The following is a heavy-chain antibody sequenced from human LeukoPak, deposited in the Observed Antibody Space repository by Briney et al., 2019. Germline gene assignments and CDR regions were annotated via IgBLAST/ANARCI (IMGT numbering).Heavy chain of an antibody. J-gene: IGHJ1*01. V-gene: IGHV4-30-2*01. D-gene: IGHD3-10*01. CDR2: IYHSGST. Sequence: PSPTLSLTCAVSGGSISSGGYSWTWIRQPPGKGLEWIGYIYHSGSTYYNPSLKSRVTISVDRSKNQFSLKLSSVTAADTAVYYCARGSGYYYAPADWGQGTLVTVSS. CDR3: ARGSGYYYAPAD. CDR1: GGSISSGGYS.